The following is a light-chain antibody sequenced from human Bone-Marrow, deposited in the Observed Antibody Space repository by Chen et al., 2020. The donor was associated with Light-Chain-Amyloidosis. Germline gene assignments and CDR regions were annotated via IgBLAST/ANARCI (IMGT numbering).Light chain of an antibody. V-gene: IGLV6-57*01. CDR1: SGSIATNY. CDR3: QSYQGSSQGV. Sequence: NFMLTQPHSVSESPGKTVIISCTRSSGSIATNYVQWYQQRPGSYPTTVIYEDDQRPSGVPDRFSGSSDRSANSASLTISGLKTEDEADYCCQSYQGSSQGVFGGGTKLTVL. CDR2: EDD. J-gene: IGLJ3*02.